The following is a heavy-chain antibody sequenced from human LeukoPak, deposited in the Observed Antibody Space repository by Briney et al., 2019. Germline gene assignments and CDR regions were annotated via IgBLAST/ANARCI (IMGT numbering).Heavy chain of an antibody. D-gene: IGHD3-22*01. CDR2: ISWNSGSI. V-gene: IGHV3-9*01. CDR3: AKETMKSYYYGMDV. J-gene: IGHJ6*02. Sequence: PGRSLRLSCAASGFTFDDYAMHWVRQAPGKGLEWVSGISWNSGSIGYADSVKGRFTISRDNAKNSLYLQMNSLRAEDTALYYCAKETMKSYYYGMDVWGQGTTVTVSS. CDR1: GFTFDDYA.